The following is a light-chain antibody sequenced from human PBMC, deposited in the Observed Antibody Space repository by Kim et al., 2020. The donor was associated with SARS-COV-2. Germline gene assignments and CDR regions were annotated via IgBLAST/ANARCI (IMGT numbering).Light chain of an antibody. CDR2: GKN. CDR1: SLRSYY. CDR3: NSPASCGHHVV. Sequence: SSELTQDPAVSVALGQTVRITCQGDSLRSYYASWYYQKPGQAPVLVIYGKNNRPSGIPDRFSGSIPGTTAPLTITGAQAEDVADYYCNSPASCGHHVVF. J-gene: IGLJ2*01. V-gene: IGLV3-19*01.